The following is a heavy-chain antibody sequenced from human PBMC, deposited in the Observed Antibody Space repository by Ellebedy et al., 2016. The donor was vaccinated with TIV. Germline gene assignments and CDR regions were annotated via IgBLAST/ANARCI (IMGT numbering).Heavy chain of an antibody. CDR2: ISSSSSTI. CDR1: GFTFSDYY. D-gene: IGHD2-2*01. Sequence: GGSLRLSXAASGFTFSDYYMSWIRQAPGKGLEWVSYISSSSSTIYYADSVKGRFTISRDNAKNSLYLQMNSLRDEDTAVYYCARRRADIVVVPADSHYYYYGMDVWGQGTTVTVSS. V-gene: IGHV3-11*04. J-gene: IGHJ6*02. CDR3: ARRRADIVVVPADSHYYYYGMDV.